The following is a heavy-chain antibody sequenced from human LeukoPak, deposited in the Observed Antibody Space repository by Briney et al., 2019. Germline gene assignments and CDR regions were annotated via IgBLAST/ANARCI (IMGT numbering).Heavy chain of an antibody. CDR2: MNPNSGNT. V-gene: IGHV1-8*01. CDR3: ARGLRFLEWLLSYYYYGMDV. Sequence: GASVKVSCKASGYTFTSYDINWVRQATGQGLEWMGCMNPNSGNTGYAQKFQGRVTMTRNTSISTAYMELSSLRSEDTAVYYCARGLRFLEWLLSYYYYGMDVWGQGTTVTVSS. J-gene: IGHJ6*02. CDR1: GYTFTSYD. D-gene: IGHD3-3*01.